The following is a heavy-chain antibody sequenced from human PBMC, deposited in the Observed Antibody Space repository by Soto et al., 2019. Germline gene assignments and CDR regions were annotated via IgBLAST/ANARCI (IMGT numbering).Heavy chain of an antibody. V-gene: IGHV4-39*01. CDR2: IYYSGST. D-gene: IGHD3-3*01. CDR3: ARHRPYNVWGGSYYYGMDV. Sequence: SETLSLTCTVSGGSISSSTYYWAWIRQPPGKGLEWIGRIYYSGSTYYNPSLKSRVTISIDTSKNQFPLRLSSVTAAHPALYYCARHRPYNVWGGSYYYGMDVWGQGTAVTV. J-gene: IGHJ6*02. CDR1: GGSISSSTYY.